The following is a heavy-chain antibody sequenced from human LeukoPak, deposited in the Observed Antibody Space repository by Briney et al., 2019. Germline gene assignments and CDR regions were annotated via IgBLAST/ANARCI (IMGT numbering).Heavy chain of an antibody. J-gene: IGHJ5*02. CDR2: IYHSGST. D-gene: IGHD2-2*01. Sequence: PSDTLALTCAVSGGSISSGGYSWSWIRQPPGKGLEWIGYIYHSGSTYYNPSLKSRVTISVDRSKNQFSLKLSSVTAADTAVYYCARAGCSSTSCYLGDNWFDPWGQGTLVTVSS. CDR1: GGSISSGGYS. V-gene: IGHV4-30-2*01. CDR3: ARAGCSSTSCYLGDNWFDP.